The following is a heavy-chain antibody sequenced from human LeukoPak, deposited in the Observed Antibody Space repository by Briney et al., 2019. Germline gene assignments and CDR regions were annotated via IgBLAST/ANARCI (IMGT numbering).Heavy chain of an antibody. CDR1: GFTFSSYA. J-gene: IGHJ4*02. CDR3: AKVVRYSSSWYY. V-gene: IGHV3-23*01. Sequence: PGGSLRLSCAASGFTFSSYAMSWVRQAPGKGLEWVSAISGSGGSTYYADSMKGRFTISRDNSKNTLYLQMNSLRAEDTAVYYCAKVVRYSSSWYYWGQGTLVTVSS. CDR2: ISGSGGST. D-gene: IGHD6-13*01.